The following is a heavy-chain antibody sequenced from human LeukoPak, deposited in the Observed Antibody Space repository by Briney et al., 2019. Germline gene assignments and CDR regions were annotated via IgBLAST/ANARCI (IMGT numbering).Heavy chain of an antibody. CDR3: ARVPPFTTITYGSY. J-gene: IGHJ4*02. CDR2: INPNSGGT. Sequence: ASVKVSCKASGYTFTGYYMHWVRQAPGQGLEWMGWINPNSGGTNYAQKFQGRVTMTRDTSISTAYMELSRLRSDDTAVYYCARVPPFTTITYGSYWGQGPRVTVSS. V-gene: IGHV1-2*02. D-gene: IGHD5-24*01. CDR1: GYTFTGYY.